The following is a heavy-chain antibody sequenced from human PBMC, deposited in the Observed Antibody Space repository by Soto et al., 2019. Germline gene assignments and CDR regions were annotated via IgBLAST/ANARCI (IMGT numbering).Heavy chain of an antibody. Sequence: QVQLQESGPGLVKPSETLSLTCTVSGGSISSYYWSWIRQPPGKGLGWIGYIYYSGSTNYNPSLMSRVTTSVDTSKNQCSLKLSSVTAADTSVYYCAKVHCGGDCYPDYWGQGTLVTVSS. V-gene: IGHV4-59*01. D-gene: IGHD2-21*02. CDR2: IYYSGST. CDR1: GGSISSYY. J-gene: IGHJ4*02. CDR3: AKVHCGGDCYPDY.